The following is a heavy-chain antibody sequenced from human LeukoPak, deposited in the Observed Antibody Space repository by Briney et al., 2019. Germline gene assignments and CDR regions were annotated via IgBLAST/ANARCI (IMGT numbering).Heavy chain of an antibody. D-gene: IGHD3-3*01. CDR1: GYTFTSYG. CDR3: ARGVGYDFWSGYYNNWFDP. Sequence: GASVKVSCKASGYTFTSYGISWVRQAPGQGLEWMGWINPNSGGTNYAQKFQGRVTMTRDTSISTAYMELSRLRSDDTAVYYCARGVGYDFWSGYYNNWFDPWGQGTLVTVSS. V-gene: IGHV1-2*02. CDR2: INPNSGGT. J-gene: IGHJ5*02.